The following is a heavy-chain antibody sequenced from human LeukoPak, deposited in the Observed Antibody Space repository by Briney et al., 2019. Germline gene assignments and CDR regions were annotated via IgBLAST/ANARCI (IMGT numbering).Heavy chain of an antibody. J-gene: IGHJ4*02. CDR3: ARDKVAAPSN. D-gene: IGHD6-6*01. CDR1: GGSIGSGGYY. V-gene: IGHV4-30-2*01. Sequence: SETLSLTCTVSGGSIGSGGYYWSWIRQPPGKGLEWIGYIYHSGSTYYNPSLKSRVTISVDRSKNQFSLKLSSVTAADTAVYYCARDKVAAPSNWGQGTLVTVSS. CDR2: IYHSGST.